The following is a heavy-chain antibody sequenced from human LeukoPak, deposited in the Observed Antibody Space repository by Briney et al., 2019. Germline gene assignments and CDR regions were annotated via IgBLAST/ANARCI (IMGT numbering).Heavy chain of an antibody. Sequence: GGSLRLSCAASGFTFSSYWMHWVRQAPGKGLEWVGRIKSKTDGGTTDYAAPVEGRFTISRDDSKNTLYLQMNSLKTEDTAVYYCTTGESHYGSGSYYNNGYWGQGTLVTVSS. D-gene: IGHD3-10*01. J-gene: IGHJ4*02. CDR2: IKSKTDGGTT. V-gene: IGHV3-15*07. CDR3: TTGESHYGSGSYYNNGY. CDR1: GFTFSSYW.